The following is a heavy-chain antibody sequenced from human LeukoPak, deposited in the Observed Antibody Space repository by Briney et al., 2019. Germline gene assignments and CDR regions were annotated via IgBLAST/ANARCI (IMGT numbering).Heavy chain of an antibody. V-gene: IGHV3-48*01. CDR2: ITSSSSTL. D-gene: IGHD6-13*01. J-gene: IGHJ4*02. CDR1: GFTLSRYS. CDR3: ARSAYSSIGDY. Sequence: PGGSLRLSCAASGFTLSRYSMNWVRQAPGKGLEWVSYITSSSSTLYYADSVKGRFTISRDNAKNSLYLQMNSLRAEDTAVYYCARSAYSSIGDYWGQGTLVTVSS.